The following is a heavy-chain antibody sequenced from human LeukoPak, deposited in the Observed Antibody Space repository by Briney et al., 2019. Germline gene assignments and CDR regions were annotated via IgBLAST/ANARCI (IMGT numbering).Heavy chain of an antibody. Sequence: SETLSLTCTVSGGSISSYYWSWIRHPPGKGLEWIGYIYYSGSTKYNPSLKSRVTMSADTSKNQFSLNLNSVTAADTAVYYCASNRNRVIGTFDIWGQGTKVTVSS. CDR3: ASNRNRVIGTFDI. CDR1: GGSISSYY. D-gene: IGHD1-14*01. J-gene: IGHJ3*02. CDR2: IYYSGST. V-gene: IGHV4-59*08.